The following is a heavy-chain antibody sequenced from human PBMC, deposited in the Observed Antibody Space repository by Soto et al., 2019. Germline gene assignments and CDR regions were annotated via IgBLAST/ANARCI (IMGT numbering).Heavy chain of an antibody. CDR2: INAGNGNT. Sequence: ASVKVSCKASGYTFTSHAMHWVRQAPGQRLEWMGWINAGNGNTKYSQKFQGRVTITTDTSASTAYMELSSLRSEDTAVYYCARDGIAAAGTSWFDPWGQGNLVPVSS. J-gene: IGHJ5*02. CDR3: ARDGIAAAGTSWFDP. V-gene: IGHV1-3*01. D-gene: IGHD6-13*01. CDR1: GYTFTSHA.